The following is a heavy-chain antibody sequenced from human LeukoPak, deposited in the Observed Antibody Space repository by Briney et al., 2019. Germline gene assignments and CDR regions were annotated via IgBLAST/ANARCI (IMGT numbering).Heavy chain of an antibody. CDR2: IRYDGSNK. V-gene: IGHV3-30*02. Sequence: GGSLRLSCAASGFTFSSYGMHWVRQAPGKGLEWVAFIRYDGSNKYYADSVKGRFTISRDNSKNTLYLQMNSLRAEDTAVYYCAKLPGSYYYYYYMDVWGKGTTVTVSS. D-gene: IGHD1-26*01. J-gene: IGHJ6*03. CDR1: GFTFSSYG. CDR3: AKLPGSYYYYYYMDV.